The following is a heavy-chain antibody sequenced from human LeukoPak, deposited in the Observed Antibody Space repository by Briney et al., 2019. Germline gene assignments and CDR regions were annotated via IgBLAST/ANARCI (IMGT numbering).Heavy chain of an antibody. Sequence: ASVKVSCKASGYTFTSYYMHWVRQAPGQGLEWMGIINPSGGSTSYAQKFQGRVTVTADKSTSTAYMELSSLRSEDTAVYYCARVSGSSPHGYWGQGTLVTVSS. J-gene: IGHJ4*02. D-gene: IGHD6-13*01. CDR2: INPSGGST. CDR3: ARVSGSSPHGY. V-gene: IGHV1-46*01. CDR1: GYTFTSYY.